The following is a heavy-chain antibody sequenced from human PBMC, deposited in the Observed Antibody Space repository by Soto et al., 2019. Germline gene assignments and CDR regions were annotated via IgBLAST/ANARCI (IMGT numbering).Heavy chain of an antibody. D-gene: IGHD3-10*01. CDR2: IYHSGST. CDR3: ASDSRYYGSGSYFVY. CDR1: GGSISSSNW. J-gene: IGHJ4*02. Sequence: QVQLQESGPGLVKPSGTLSLTCAVSGGSISSSNWWSWVRQPPGKGLEWIGEIYHSGSTNYNPSLKSRVTIAVDKSKNQFSLKLSSVTAADTAVYDCASDSRYYGSGSYFVYWGQGTLVTVSS. V-gene: IGHV4-4*02.